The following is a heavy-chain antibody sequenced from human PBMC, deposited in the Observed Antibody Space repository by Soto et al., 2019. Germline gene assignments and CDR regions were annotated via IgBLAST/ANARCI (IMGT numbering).Heavy chain of an antibody. CDR3: AREYSNSPAASDF. D-gene: IGHD4-4*01. CDR2: IYYTGST. Sequence: QVHLQESGPGLVKPSETLSLTCTVSGASVNSDSYYWSWIRQPPGRGLEWIGYIYYTGSTNYNPSLESRVTISVDTSRNQFSLRLSSVTAADTAVFYCAREYSNSPAASDFWGPGTLVTVSS. J-gene: IGHJ4*02. CDR1: GASVNSDSYY. V-gene: IGHV4-61*01.